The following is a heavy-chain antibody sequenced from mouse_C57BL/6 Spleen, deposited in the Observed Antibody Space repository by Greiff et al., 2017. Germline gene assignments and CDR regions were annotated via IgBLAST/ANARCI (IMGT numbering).Heavy chain of an antibody. D-gene: IGHD3-2*02. CDR3: ARSGSGSLDY. J-gene: IGHJ2*01. CDR1: GYTFTSYW. CDR2: IYPGSGST. V-gene: IGHV1-55*01. Sequence: VQLQQPGAELVRPGSSVKLSCKASGYTFTSYWITWVKQRPGQGLEWIGDIYPGSGSTNYNEKFKSKATLTVDTSSSTAYMQLSSLTSEDSAVXYCARSGSGSLDYWGQGTTLTVSS.